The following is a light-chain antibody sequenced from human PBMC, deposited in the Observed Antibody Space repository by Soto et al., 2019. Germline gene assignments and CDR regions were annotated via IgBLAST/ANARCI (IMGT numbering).Light chain of an antibody. CDR1: QSVSSN. V-gene: IGKV3-15*01. CDR3: QQYNNWPPDT. CDR2: GAS. Sequence: EIVMTQSPATLSVSPGERATLSCRASQSVSSNLAWYQQKPGQAPRLLIYGASTGATGIPARFSGSGSGTEFTLTISSLQSEDFAVYYCQQYNNWPPDTFGPGTKVDIK. J-gene: IGKJ3*01.